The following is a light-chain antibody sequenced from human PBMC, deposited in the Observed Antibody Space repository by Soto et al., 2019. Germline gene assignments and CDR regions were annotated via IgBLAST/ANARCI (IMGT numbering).Light chain of an antibody. J-gene: IGKJ5*01. CDR2: GAF. CDR3: QQRNIWPPVT. Sequence: EIVLTQSPATLSLSPGERATLSCRASPSVTNYLAWYQQKPGQAPRLLIYGAFNRATGIPARFSGSGSGTDFPLTISSLEPEDFAVYYCQQRNIWPPVTCGQGTRLEIK. V-gene: IGKV3-11*01. CDR1: PSVTNY.